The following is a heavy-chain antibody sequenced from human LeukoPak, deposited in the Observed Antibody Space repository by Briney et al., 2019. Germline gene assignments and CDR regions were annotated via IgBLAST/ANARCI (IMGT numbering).Heavy chain of an antibody. J-gene: IGHJ4*02. CDR2: INHSGST. Sequence: SETLSLTCAVYGGSFSDYYWSWLRQPPGKGLEWIGEINHSGSTNYNPSLKSRVTISVNTSKNQFSLKLNSVTAADTAVYYCARRLWRAFLAYYDSRVPDYWGQGTLVTVSS. CDR1: GGSFSDYY. V-gene: IGHV4-34*01. CDR3: ARRLWRAFLAYYDSRVPDY. D-gene: IGHD3-22*01.